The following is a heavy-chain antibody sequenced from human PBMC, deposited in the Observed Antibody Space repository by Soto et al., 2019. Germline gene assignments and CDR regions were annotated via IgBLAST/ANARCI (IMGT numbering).Heavy chain of an antibody. J-gene: IGHJ4*01. Sequence: PGGSLRLSCAASGFMFSAYAMLWVRQAPGKGLEWVAAISYDGTNKYYADSIKGRFTISRDNSANTLFLQVNSLRREDTAMYYCARDPSPYTSGWYGIDFWRHGTQVTVSS. V-gene: IGHV3-30*04. CDR3: ARDPSPYTSGWYGIDF. CDR2: ISYDGTNK. CDR1: GFMFSAYA. D-gene: IGHD6-19*01.